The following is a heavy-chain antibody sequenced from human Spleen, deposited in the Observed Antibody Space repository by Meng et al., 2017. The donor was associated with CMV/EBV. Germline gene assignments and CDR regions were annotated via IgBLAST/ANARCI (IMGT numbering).Heavy chain of an antibody. CDR3: ARPGAGDYYYFPMDV. V-gene: IGHV1-18*01. Sequence: SGYTFISYGVSWVRQAPGQGLEWVGWIGAYSGHTTYAQKFQGRVTITADRSTSTAYMELRSLRSDDTAVYFCARPGAGDYYYFPMDVWGQGTLVTVSS. D-gene: IGHD6-19*01. CDR1: GYTFISYG. CDR2: IGAYSGHT. J-gene: IGHJ6*02.